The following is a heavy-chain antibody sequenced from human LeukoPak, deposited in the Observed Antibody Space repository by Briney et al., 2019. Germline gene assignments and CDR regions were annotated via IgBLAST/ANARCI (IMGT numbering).Heavy chain of an antibody. CDR3: ARRHHYGFLDS. Sequence: PGESLRLSCAASGVTFSSYWMTWVRQAPGKGPEWVANIKQDGSEIFYVDSVKGRFTISRDNPKNSLYLQMNSLRTEDTALYYCARRHHYGFLDSWGQGTLVTVSS. CDR2: IKQDGSEI. D-gene: IGHD4-17*01. V-gene: IGHV3-7*04. CDR1: GVTFSSYW. J-gene: IGHJ4*02.